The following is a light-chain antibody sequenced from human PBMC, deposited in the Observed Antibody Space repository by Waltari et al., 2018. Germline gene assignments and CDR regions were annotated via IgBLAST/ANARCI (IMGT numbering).Light chain of an antibody. CDR1: DPDLGRNS. Sequence: QSVLTQSPSASGTAGKRVAIFCSGSDPDLGRNSVDWFQQVPGTAPKLLIYSNKQRPSGVPDRFSGSKSGTSASLAISGLQSGDESYYYCAVWVDSMNAVVFGGGTNLTVL. CDR2: SNK. J-gene: IGLJ2*01. CDR3: AVWVDSMNAVV. V-gene: IGLV1-44*01.